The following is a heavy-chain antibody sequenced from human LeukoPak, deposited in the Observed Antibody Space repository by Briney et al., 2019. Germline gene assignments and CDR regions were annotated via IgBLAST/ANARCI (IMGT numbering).Heavy chain of an antibody. V-gene: IGHV3-30-3*01. CDR2: ISYDGSNK. J-gene: IGHJ4*02. Sequence: GGSLRLSCAASGFTFSSYAMHRVRQAPGKGLEWVAVISYDGSNKYYADSVKGRFTISRDNSKNTLYLQMNSLRAEDTAVYYCARDLAYSGSYESGDDWGQGTLVTVSS. D-gene: IGHD1-26*01. CDR1: GFTFSSYA. CDR3: ARDLAYSGSYESGDD.